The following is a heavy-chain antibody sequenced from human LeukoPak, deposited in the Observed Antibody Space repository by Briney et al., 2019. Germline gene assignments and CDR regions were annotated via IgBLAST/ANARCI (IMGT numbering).Heavy chain of an antibody. Sequence: GSLRLSCPASGFTFSDYYMSWIRQAPGKGLEWVSYISSSGSTIYYADSVKGRFTISRDNAKNSLYLQMNSLRAEDTAVYYCARDRAYYTVTGWFDPWGQGTLVTVSS. CDR1: GFTFSDYY. CDR3: ARDRAYYTVTGWFDP. V-gene: IGHV3-11*04. J-gene: IGHJ5*02. D-gene: IGHD3-10*01. CDR2: ISSSGSTI.